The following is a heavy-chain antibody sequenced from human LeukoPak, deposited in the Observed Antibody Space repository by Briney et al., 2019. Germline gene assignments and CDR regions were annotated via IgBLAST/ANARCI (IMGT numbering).Heavy chain of an antibody. D-gene: IGHD2-2*03. CDR1: GFTFSSYG. V-gene: IGHV3-30*03. Sequence: GRSLRLSCAASGFTFSSYGMHWVRQALGKGLEWVAVISYDGSNKYYADSVKGRFTISRDNSKNTLYLQMNSLRAEDTAVYYCATFGYCSSTSCQADIYYYYGMDVWGQGTTVTVSS. CDR2: ISYDGSNK. J-gene: IGHJ6*02. CDR3: ATFGYCSSTSCQADIYYYYGMDV.